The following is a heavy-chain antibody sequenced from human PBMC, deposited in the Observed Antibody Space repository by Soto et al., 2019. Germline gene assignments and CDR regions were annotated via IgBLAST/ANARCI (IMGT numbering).Heavy chain of an antibody. J-gene: IGHJ6*02. Sequence: PGGSLRLSCAASGFSFSNAGISWVRQLSGKGLEWVGHITSKTDGGTADYAAPVKGRFTISRDESKKTLYLQMNSLKAEDTALFYCTTWNYGRDVADQEPRVT. CDR1: GFSFSNAG. CDR2: ITSKTDGGTA. CDR3: TTWNYGRDV. V-gene: IGHV3-15*01. D-gene: IGHD1-1*01.